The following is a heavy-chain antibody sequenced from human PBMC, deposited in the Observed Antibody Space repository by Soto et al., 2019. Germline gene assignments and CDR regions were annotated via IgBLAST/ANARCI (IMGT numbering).Heavy chain of an antibody. J-gene: IGHJ4*02. CDR3: TRAGSYRSDY. CDR2: INSDGTTI. D-gene: IGHD1-26*01. CDR1: GFTFSTSW. Sequence: EVQLVESGGDLIQPGGSLRISCAASGFTFSTSWMHWVRQTPGEGLAWVSRINSDGTTINYADSVKGRFTISRDNAKNTLYLQMYSLRADDTAVYYCTRAGSYRSDYWGEGTLVTVSS. V-gene: IGHV3-74*01.